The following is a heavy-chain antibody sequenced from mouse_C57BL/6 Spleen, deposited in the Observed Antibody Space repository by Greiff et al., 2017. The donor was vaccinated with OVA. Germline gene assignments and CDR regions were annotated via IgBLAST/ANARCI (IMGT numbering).Heavy chain of an antibody. Sequence: VQLQQSGAELMKPGASVKLSCKATGYTFTGYWIEWVKQRPGHGLEWIGEILPGSGSTNYNEKFKGKATFTADTSSNTAYMQLSSLITEDSAIYYCARGYDDYAMDYWGQGTSVTVSS. CDR2: ILPGSGST. J-gene: IGHJ4*01. D-gene: IGHD2-2*01. CDR1: GYTFTGYW. V-gene: IGHV1-9*01. CDR3: ARGYDDYAMDY.